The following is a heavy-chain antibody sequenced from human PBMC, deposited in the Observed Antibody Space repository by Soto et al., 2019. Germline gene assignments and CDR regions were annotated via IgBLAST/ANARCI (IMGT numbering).Heavy chain of an antibody. V-gene: IGHV3-23*01. J-gene: IGHJ4*02. CDR3: AKGGQRRGGGYFDY. CDR2: ISGSGGNT. Sequence: EVQLLESGGGLVQPGGSLRLSCAASGFTFSSCAMSWVRQAPGKGLEWVSAISGSGGNTYYADSVKGRFTISRDNSKNTLYLQMNSRRAEDTAVYYWAKGGQRRGGGYFDYWGQGTLVTVSS. CDR1: GFTFSSCA. D-gene: IGHD6-25*01.